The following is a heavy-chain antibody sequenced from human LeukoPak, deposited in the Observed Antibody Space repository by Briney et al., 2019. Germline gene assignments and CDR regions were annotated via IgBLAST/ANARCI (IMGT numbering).Heavy chain of an antibody. Sequence: GGSLRLSCAASGFTFSDYTMNWVRQAPAKGLEWVSAISSHSSYIYYADSVKGRFTISRDNAKNSLYLQMNSLRAEDTAVYYCARDLGAWAFDSWGQGTMVTVSA. V-gene: IGHV3-21*01. J-gene: IGHJ3*02. CDR1: GFTFSDYT. CDR3: ARDLGAWAFDS. CDR2: ISSHSSYI.